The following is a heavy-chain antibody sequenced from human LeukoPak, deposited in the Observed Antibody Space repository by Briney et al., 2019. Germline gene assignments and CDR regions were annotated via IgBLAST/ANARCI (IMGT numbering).Heavy chain of an antibody. CDR2: ISSSGSTI. V-gene: IGHV3-48*03. CDR3: AREPPDYYDSSGSPEGDYFDY. D-gene: IGHD3-22*01. CDR1: GFTFSSYE. Sequence: GGSLRLSCAASGFTFSSYEMNWVRQAPGKGLEGVSYISSSGSTIYYADSVKGRFTISRDNAKNSLYLQMNSLRAEDTAVYYCAREPPDYYDSSGSPEGDYFDYWGQGTLVTVSS. J-gene: IGHJ4*02.